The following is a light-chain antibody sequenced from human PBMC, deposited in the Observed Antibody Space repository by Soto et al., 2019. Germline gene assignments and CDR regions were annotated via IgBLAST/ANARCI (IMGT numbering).Light chain of an antibody. Sequence: EIVLTQSPGTLSLSPGERAPLSCRASQSVSSSYLAWYQQKPGQAPRLLIYGGSSRATGIQDRFSGIGSGTHFTLTISRREPEDFAVYYWQQYGISPWTFGQGTNVEIK. V-gene: IGKV3-20*01. CDR1: QSVSSSY. CDR2: GGS. CDR3: QQYGISPWT. J-gene: IGKJ1*01.